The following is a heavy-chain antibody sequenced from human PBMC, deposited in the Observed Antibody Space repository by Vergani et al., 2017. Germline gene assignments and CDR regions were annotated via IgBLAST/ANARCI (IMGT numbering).Heavy chain of an antibody. CDR1: GFTFDDYA. V-gene: IGHV3-9*01. J-gene: IGHJ4*02. CDR2: ISWNSGSI. Sequence: EVQLVESGGGLVQPGRSLRLSCAASGFTFDDYAMHWVRQAPGKGLEWVSGISWNSGSIGYADSVKGRFTISRDNAKNSLYLQMNSLRAEDTAVYYCARDRGSVIVATMPDYWGQGTLVTVSS. CDR3: ARDRGSVIVATMPDY. D-gene: IGHD5-12*01.